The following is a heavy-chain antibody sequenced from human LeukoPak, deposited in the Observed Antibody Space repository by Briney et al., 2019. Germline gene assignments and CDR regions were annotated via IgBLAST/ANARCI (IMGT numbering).Heavy chain of an antibody. D-gene: IGHD5-12*01. Sequence: PGGTLRLSCAAPGFTFSSYEMNWVRQAPGKGLEWVSYISSSGSTIYYADSVKGRFTISRDNAKNSLYLQMNSLRAEDTAVYYCARGIVATRSVYWGQGTLVTVSS. CDR3: ARGIVATRSVY. CDR1: GFTFSSYE. J-gene: IGHJ4*02. V-gene: IGHV3-48*03. CDR2: ISSSGSTI.